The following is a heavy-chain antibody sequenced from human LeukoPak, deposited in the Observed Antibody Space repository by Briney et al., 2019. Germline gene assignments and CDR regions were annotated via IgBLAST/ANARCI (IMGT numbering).Heavy chain of an antibody. V-gene: IGHV4-4*07. Sequence: SETLSLTCTVSGRSINSYYWSWIRQPAGKGLEWIGRIYTIGTTNYNPSLKSRVTMSVDTSKNQSSLKLSSVTAADTAVYYCARAYSDYDQYFDYWGQGTLVTVSS. D-gene: IGHD5-12*01. CDR2: IYTIGTT. J-gene: IGHJ4*02. CDR3: ARAYSDYDQYFDY. CDR1: GRSINSYY.